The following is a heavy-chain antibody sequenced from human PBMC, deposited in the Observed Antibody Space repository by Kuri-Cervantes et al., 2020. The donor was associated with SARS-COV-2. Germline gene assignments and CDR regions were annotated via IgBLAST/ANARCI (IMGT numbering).Heavy chain of an antibody. Sequence: GESLKISCAASGFTFSSYAMSWVRQAPGKGLEWVSVIYSGGSTYYADSVKGRFTISRDNSKNTLYLQMNSLRAEDTAVYYCAKFDGAFDIWGQGTMVTVSS. CDR1: GFTFSSYA. V-gene: IGHV3-23*03. D-gene: IGHD3-9*01. J-gene: IGHJ3*02. CDR3: AKFDGAFDI. CDR2: IYSGGST.